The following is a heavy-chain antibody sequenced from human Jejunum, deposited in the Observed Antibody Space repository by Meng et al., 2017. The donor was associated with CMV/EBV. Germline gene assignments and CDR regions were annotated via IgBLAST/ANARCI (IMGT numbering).Heavy chain of an antibody. D-gene: IGHD2/OR15-2a*01. CDR3: AKNRDGIDS. CDR1: GFTFSRSG. CDR2: IHYAWDSQ. J-gene: IGHJ4*02. V-gene: IGHV3-30*02. Sequence: QGELGGSGGGVGLPGGSRRLSCVTSGFTFSRSGMHWVRQAPGKPLEWVSFIHYAWDSQYYADSVKGRFTISRDDSRNTVYLQMNSLTTEDTAVYYCAKNRDGIDSWGQGTLVTVSS.